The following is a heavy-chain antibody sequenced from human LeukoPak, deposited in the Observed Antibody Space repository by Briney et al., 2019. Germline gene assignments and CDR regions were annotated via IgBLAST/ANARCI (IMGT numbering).Heavy chain of an antibody. J-gene: IGHJ5*02. CDR1: GGSFSGYY. CDR3: ARGLRMTTFHNWFDP. CDR2: INHSGST. V-gene: IGHV4-34*01. Sequence: SETLSLACAVYGGSFSGYYWSWIRQPPGKGLEWIGEINHSGSTNYNPSLKSRVTISVDTSKNQFSLKLSSVTAADTAVYYCARGLRMTTFHNWFDPWGQGTLVTVSS. D-gene: IGHD1-1*01.